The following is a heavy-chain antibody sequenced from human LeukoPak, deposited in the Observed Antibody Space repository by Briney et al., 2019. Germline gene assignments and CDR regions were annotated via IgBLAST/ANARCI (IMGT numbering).Heavy chain of an antibody. CDR2: IYYSGST. CDR1: GGSISSYY. J-gene: IGHJ6*03. CDR3: ARDNCSSTSCYSRGGDYYYYMDV. D-gene: IGHD2-2*02. V-gene: IGHV4-59*12. Sequence: SETLSLTCTVSGGSISSYYWSWIRQPPGKGLEWIGYIYYSGSTNYNPSLKSRVTISVDRSKNQFSLKLSSVTAADTAVYYCARDNCSSTSCYSRGGDYYYYMDVWGKGTTVTVSS.